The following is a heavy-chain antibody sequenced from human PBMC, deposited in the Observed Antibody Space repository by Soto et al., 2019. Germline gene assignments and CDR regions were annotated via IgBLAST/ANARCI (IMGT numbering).Heavy chain of an antibody. CDR1: GFTFSSYA. J-gene: IGHJ6*02. D-gene: IGHD5-12*01. Sequence: PRGSLRPSWVPSGFTFSSYAMGWVRQAPGKGRGWVSTISASGGTTYYTDSVKGRLTISXXXXXXTXYXQXXXRRTXDTGVYYCAGGSTSYDLDFWGQGTTVTVSS. V-gene: IGHV3-23*01. CDR2: ISASGGTT. CDR3: AGGSTSYDLDF.